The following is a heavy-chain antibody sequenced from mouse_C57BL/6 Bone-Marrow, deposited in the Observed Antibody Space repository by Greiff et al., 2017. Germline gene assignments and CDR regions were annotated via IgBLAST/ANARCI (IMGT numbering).Heavy chain of an antibody. CDR1: GFTFSSYG. CDR2: ISSGGSYT. D-gene: IGHD2-5*01. CDR3: AREPTIVTTVFYWYFDV. Sequence: EVMLVESGGDLVKPGGSLKLSCAASGFTFSSYGMSWVRQTPDKRLEWVATISSGGSYTYYPDSVKGRFTISRDNAKNTLYLQMSSLKSEDTAMYYCAREPTIVTTVFYWYFDVWGTGTTVTVSS. V-gene: IGHV5-6*01. J-gene: IGHJ1*03.